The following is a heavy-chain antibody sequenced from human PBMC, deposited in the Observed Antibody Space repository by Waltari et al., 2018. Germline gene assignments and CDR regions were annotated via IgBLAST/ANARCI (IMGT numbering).Heavy chain of an antibody. Sequence: QVQLQESGPGLVKPSGTLSLTCAVSGGSISSSNWWTWVRQPPGKGLEWIGQIYHDGGTKYSPSLQSRVTISVDKSKNQFSLKLSSLTAADTAVYYCARDSIIPVAGLAFWDYWGQGILVTVSS. CDR1: GGSISSSNW. V-gene: IGHV4-4*02. D-gene: IGHD6-19*01. CDR3: ARDSIIPVAGLAFWDY. J-gene: IGHJ4*02. CDR2: IYHDGGT.